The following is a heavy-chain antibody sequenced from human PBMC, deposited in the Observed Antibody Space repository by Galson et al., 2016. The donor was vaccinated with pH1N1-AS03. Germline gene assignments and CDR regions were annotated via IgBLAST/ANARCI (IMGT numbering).Heavy chain of an antibody. V-gene: IGHV4-4*07. CDR2: IYSSGST. CDR1: DDSITSYY. CDR3: ARDGAADDYFGLDV. Sequence: SETLSLTCTVSDDSITSYYWSWIRKPPGKGLEWIGHIYSSGSTTYNPSLKGRVTISLDTSKDQWSLKVDSVTAADTAVYYCARDGAADDYFGLDVRGQGTTVTVSS. D-gene: IGHD3-16*01. J-gene: IGHJ6*02.